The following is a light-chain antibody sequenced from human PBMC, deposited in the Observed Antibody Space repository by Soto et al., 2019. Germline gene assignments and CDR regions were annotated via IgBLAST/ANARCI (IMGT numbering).Light chain of an antibody. J-gene: IGKJ1*01. Sequence: DIKMTQSPSTLSASVGDRVAITCRATQSSSTHLPWYQQKPGKAPKLLIYKASSLESGVPSRFSGSGSGTEFTLTISSLQPEDFATYYCQQSYSTPRTFGQGTKVDNK. CDR1: QSSSTH. CDR3: QQSYSTPRT. V-gene: IGKV1-5*03. CDR2: KAS.